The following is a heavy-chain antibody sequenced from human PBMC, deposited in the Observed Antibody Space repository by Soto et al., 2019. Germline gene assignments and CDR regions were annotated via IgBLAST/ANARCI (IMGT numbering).Heavy chain of an antibody. Sequence: GGSLRLSCAASGFTFSSYWMHWVRQAPGKGLVWVSRINSDGSSTSYADSVKGRFTISRDNAKNTLYLQMNSLRAEDTAVCYCARDDSSGYYNDLFDYWGQGTLVTVSS. J-gene: IGHJ4*02. V-gene: IGHV3-74*01. CDR2: INSDGSST. CDR3: ARDDSSGYYNDLFDY. D-gene: IGHD3-22*01. CDR1: GFTFSSYW.